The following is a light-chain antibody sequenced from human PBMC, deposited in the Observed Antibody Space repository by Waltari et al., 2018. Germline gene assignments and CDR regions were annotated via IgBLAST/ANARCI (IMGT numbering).Light chain of an antibody. Sequence: DIQMTQSPPSLSASVGGTVTITCQASQDIGKNLNWYQQKSGRAPKLLIYRASNLQSGIPSRFRGGGSGTDFTLTISSLQPEDFATYSCQQASSYPLTFGGGTKVEIK. CDR1: QDIGKN. V-gene: IGKV1-39*01. CDR2: RAS. J-gene: IGKJ4*01. CDR3: QQASSYPLT.